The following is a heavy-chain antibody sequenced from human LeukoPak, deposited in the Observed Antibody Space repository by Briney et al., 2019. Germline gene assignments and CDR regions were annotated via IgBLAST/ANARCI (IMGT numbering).Heavy chain of an antibody. CDR3: ARDYVGVYYFDY. J-gene: IGHJ4*02. D-gene: IGHD2-8*01. Sequence: ASVKVSCKASGYAFTSYGISWVRQAPGQGLEWMGWISAYNGNTNYAQKLQGRVTMTTDTSTSTAYMELRSLRSDDTAVYYCARDYVGVYYFDYWGQGTLVTVSS. CDR1: GYAFTSYG. V-gene: IGHV1-18*01. CDR2: ISAYNGNT.